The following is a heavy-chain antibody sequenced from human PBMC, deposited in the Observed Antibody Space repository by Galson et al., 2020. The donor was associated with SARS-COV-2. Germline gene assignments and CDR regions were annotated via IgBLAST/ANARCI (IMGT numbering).Heavy chain of an antibody. D-gene: IGHD6-6*01. CDR1: DFIFSSYS. J-gene: IGHJ4*02. V-gene: IGHV3-21*04. CDR3: ARGVYWKSYYFDC. Sequence: TGGSLRPSCAASDFIFSSYSMNWLRQAPGKGLEWVSTNTNSSSYIYYQDSENGRFTISSDNAKNSLYLQMNSRRAEDTAVYYCARGVYWKSYYFDCWGQGSLVTVSS. CDR2: NTNSSSYI.